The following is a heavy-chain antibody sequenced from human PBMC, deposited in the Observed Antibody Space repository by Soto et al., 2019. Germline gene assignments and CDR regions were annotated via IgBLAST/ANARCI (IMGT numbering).Heavy chain of an antibody. V-gene: IGHV3-30-3*01. Sequence: GGSLRLSCAASGFTFSSYAMHWVRQAPGKGLEWVAVISYDGSNKYYADSVKGRFTISRDNSKNTLYLQMNSLRAEDTAVYYCARGQATSLERPYISWFDPWGKGTLVTV. D-gene: IGHD1-1*01. J-gene: IGHJ5*02. CDR2: ISYDGSNK. CDR3: ARGQATSLERPYISWFDP. CDR1: GFTFSSYA.